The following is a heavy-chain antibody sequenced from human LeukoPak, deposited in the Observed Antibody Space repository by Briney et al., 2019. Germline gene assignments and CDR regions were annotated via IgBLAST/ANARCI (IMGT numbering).Heavy chain of an antibody. V-gene: IGHV3-30-3*01. CDR1: GFTXXXYA. CDR2: ISYDGSNK. CDR3: AREVYDSSGYPFDY. D-gene: IGHD3-22*01. Sequence: GGSLRLSCAASGFTXXXYAMHXXXXXPGKGLEWVAVISYDGSNKYYADSVKGRFTISRDNSKNTLYLQMNSLRAEDTAVYYCAREVYDSSGYPFDYWGQGTLVTVSS. J-gene: IGHJ4*02.